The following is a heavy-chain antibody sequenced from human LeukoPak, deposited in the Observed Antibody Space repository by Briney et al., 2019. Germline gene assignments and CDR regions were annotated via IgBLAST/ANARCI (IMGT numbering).Heavy chain of an antibody. CDR2: ISSSGSTI. CDR1: GFTFSSYK. CDR3: ARAPPTPSNLGYCSGGSCYGLDYYGMDV. J-gene: IGHJ6*02. Sequence: PGGSLRLSCAASGFTFSSYKMNWVRQAPGEGLEWVSYISSSGSTIYYADSVKGRFTISRDNAKNSPYLQMNSLRAEDTAVYYCARAPPTPSNLGYCSGGSCYGLDYYGMDVWGQGTTVTVSS. D-gene: IGHD2-15*01. V-gene: IGHV3-48*03.